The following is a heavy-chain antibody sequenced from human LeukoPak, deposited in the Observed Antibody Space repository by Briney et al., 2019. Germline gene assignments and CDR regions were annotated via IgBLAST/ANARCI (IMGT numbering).Heavy chain of an antibody. Sequence: SETLSLTCTVSGGSISSYYWSWIRQPAGKGLEWIGRIYTSGSTNYNPSLKSRVTMSVDTSKNQFSLKLSSVTAADTAVYYCARGQKYRNGYTVTELGSGYFDYWGQGTLVTVSS. CDR2: IYTSGST. CDR3: ARGQKYRNGYTVTELGSGYFDY. D-gene: IGHD5-18*01. J-gene: IGHJ4*02. V-gene: IGHV4-4*07. CDR1: GGSISSYY.